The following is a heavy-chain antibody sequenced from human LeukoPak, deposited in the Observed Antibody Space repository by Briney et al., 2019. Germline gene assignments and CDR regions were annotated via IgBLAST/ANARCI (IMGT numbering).Heavy chain of an antibody. V-gene: IGHV1-69*04. J-gene: IGHJ5*02. CDR2: IIPILGIA. D-gene: IGHD2-15*01. Sequence: SVKVSCKASGGTFSSYAISWVRQAPGQGLEWMGRIIPILGIANYAQKFQGRVTITADKSTSTAYMELSSLRSEDTAVYYCARARRVVVAASSWLDPWGQGTLVTVSS. CDR3: ARARRVVVAASSWLDP. CDR1: GGTFSSYA.